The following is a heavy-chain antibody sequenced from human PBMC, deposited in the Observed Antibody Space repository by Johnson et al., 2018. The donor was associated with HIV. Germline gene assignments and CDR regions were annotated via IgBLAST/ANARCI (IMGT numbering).Heavy chain of an antibody. D-gene: IGHD3-16*01. V-gene: IGHV3-33*06. CDR3: AKCIWGRSLIDAFDI. J-gene: IGHJ3*02. CDR1: GFIFSNYG. CDR2: MNYDGSQK. Sequence: QVHLVESGGGVVQPGRSLRLSCAASGFIFSNYGVHWVRQAPGKGLEWVAGMNYDGSQKNYADPVKGRFTISRDNSKNTLHLQMNSLRVEDTAVYYCAKCIWGRSLIDAFDIWGQGTMVTVSS.